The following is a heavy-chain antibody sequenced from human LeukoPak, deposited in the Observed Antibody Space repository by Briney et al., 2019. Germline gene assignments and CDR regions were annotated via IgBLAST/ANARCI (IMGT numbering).Heavy chain of an antibody. V-gene: IGHV1-69*13. CDR2: IIPIFGTA. Sequence: GASVKVSCKASGGTFSSYAISWVRQAPGQGLEWMGGIIPIFGTANYAQKFQGRVTITADESTSTAYMELSSLRSEDTAVYYCARGSWGHYYYGSGSYRSFDYWGQGTLVTVSS. J-gene: IGHJ4*02. D-gene: IGHD3-10*01. CDR1: GGTFSSYA. CDR3: ARGSWGHYYYGSGSYRSFDY.